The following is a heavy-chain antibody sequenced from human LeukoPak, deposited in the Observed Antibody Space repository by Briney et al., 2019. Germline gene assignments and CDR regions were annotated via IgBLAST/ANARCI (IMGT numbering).Heavy chain of an antibody. CDR3: ARALLWFGELWGPDY. CDR2: IYTSGST. D-gene: IGHD3-10*01. CDR1: GGSISSYY. V-gene: IGHV4-4*07. J-gene: IGHJ4*02. Sequence: PSETLSLTCTVSGGSISSYYWSWIRQPAGKGLEWIGRIYTSGSTNYNPSLKSRVTISVDTSKNQFSLKLSSVTAADTAVYYCARALLWFGELWGPDYWGQGTLVTVSS.